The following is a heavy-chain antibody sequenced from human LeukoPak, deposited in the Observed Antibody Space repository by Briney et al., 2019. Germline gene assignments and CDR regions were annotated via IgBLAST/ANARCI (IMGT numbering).Heavy chain of an antibody. Sequence: ASVKVSCKASGYTFTSYDINWVRQATGQGLEWMGWMNPNSGNTGYAQKLQGRVTMTRNTSISTAYMELSSLRSEDTAVYYCARGRKYCSSTSCSKVFDYWGQGTLVTVSS. V-gene: IGHV1-8*01. CDR3: ARGRKYCSSTSCSKVFDY. D-gene: IGHD2-2*01. CDR1: GYTFTSYD. J-gene: IGHJ4*02. CDR2: MNPNSGNT.